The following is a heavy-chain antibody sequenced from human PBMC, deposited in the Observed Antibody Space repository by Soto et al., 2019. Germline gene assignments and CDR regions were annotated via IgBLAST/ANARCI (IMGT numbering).Heavy chain of an antibody. J-gene: IGHJ4*02. CDR2: ISYDGSNK. V-gene: IGHV3-30*18. Sequence: GGSLRLSCAASGFTFSSYGMHWVRQAPGKGLEWVAVISYDGSNKYYADSLKGRFTISRDNSKNTLYLQMNSLRAEDTAVYYCAKGGYCSSTSCYTTGVDYWGQGTLVTVSS. CDR1: GFTFSSYG. CDR3: AKGGYCSSTSCYTTGVDY. D-gene: IGHD2-2*02.